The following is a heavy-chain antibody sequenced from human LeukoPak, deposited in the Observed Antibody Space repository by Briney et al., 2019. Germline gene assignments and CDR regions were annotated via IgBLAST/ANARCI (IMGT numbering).Heavy chain of an antibody. CDR1: GGSIISYY. D-gene: IGHD3-16*02. CDR2: IYYTGST. J-gene: IGHJ3*02. CDR3: ASSYLPLGAFDI. V-gene: IGHV4-59*12. Sequence: SETLSLTCTVSGGSIISYYWTWIRQPPGKGLEWIGYIYYTGSTKYNPSPKSRVTISVDTSKNQFSLKLSSVTAADTAVYYCASSYLPLGAFDIWGQGTMVTVSS.